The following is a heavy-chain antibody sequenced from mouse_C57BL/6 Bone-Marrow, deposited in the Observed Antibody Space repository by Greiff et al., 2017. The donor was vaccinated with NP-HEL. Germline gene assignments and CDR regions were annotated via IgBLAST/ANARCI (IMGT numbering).Heavy chain of an antibody. CDR1: GFTFSSYG. CDR3: ASQLRGFAY. CDR2: ISSGGSYT. D-gene: IGHD1-1*01. J-gene: IGHJ3*01. Sequence: VQLKESGGDLVKPGGSLKLSCAASGFTFSSYGMSWVRQTPDKRLEWVASISSGGSYTYYPDSVKGRFTISRDNAKNTLYLQRSSLKSEDTAMYYCASQLRGFAYWGQGTLVTVSA. V-gene: IGHV5-6*01.